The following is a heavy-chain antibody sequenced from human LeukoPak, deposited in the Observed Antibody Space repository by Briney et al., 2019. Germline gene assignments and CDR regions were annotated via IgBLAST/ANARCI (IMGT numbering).Heavy chain of an antibody. V-gene: IGHV3-23*01. CDR2: IRASGGTT. J-gene: IGHJ4*02. D-gene: IGHD6-25*01. Sequence: GGSLRLSCAASGYNFGSYGMNWVRQAPGKGLEWVSCIRASGGTTDYADAVKGRFTIPRDTSKNTLHLQMNSLRSEDTAVYYCAKDLAGSGLYGGIDFWGQGTLVTVSS. CDR3: AKDLAGSGLYGGIDF. CDR1: GYNFGSYG.